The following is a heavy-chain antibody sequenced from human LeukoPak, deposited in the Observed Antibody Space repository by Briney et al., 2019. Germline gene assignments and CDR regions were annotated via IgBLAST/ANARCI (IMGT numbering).Heavy chain of an antibody. D-gene: IGHD1-26*01. J-gene: IGHJ6*03. CDR3: TRDRESGSVVHYYYCMDV. CDR1: GFTFNSYW. V-gene: IGHV3-7*01. CDR2: IKQDGSGK. Sequence: GGSLRLSCAGSGFTFNSYWMSWVRQAPGKGPEWVANIKQDGSGKDYLDSVKVRFTISRDNTKISLYLKMNSLRAEDTAVYYCTRDRESGSVVHYYYCMDVWGKGTTVTVSS.